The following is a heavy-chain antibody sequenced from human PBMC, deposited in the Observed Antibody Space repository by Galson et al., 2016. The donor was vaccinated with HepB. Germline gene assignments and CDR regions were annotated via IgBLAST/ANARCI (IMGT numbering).Heavy chain of an antibody. V-gene: IGHV4-39*01. D-gene: IGHD3-22*01. CDR2: IYHTGST. J-gene: IGHJ4*02. CDR3: ARRDDDSNGHYKNYFDD. CDR1: GGSINTTSFY. Sequence: SETLSLTCSVSGGSINTTSFYWAWIRQPPGKGLEWIGNIYHTGSTYYNPSLKSRVIISVDTSKNQFSLKVNSVTGADTAVYYCARRDDDSNGHYKNYFDDWSQGTLVTVSS.